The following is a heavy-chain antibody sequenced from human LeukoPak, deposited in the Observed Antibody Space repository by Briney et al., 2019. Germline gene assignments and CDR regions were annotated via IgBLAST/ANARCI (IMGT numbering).Heavy chain of an antibody. CDR1: GYSFTSYW. J-gene: IGHJ4*02. Sequence: GESLQISCKGSGYSFTSYWIGWVRQLPGKGLEWMGIIYPGDSDTRYSPSFQGQVTISADKSINTAYLHWSSLKASATAMYYCARRYSGYQYFEYWGQGTLVTVSS. V-gene: IGHV5-51*01. D-gene: IGHD5-12*01. CDR2: IYPGDSDT. CDR3: ARRYSGYQYFEY.